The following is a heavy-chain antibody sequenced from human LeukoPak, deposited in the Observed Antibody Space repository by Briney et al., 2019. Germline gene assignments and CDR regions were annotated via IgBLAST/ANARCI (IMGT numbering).Heavy chain of an antibody. CDR1: GFTFSSYW. CDR2: INSVGSST. J-gene: IGHJ6*04. V-gene: IGHV3-74*01. CDR3: ARDRGSSCLDV. Sequence: PGGSLRLSYAASGFTFSSYWMHWVRQAPGKGLVWVSRINSVGSSTSYADSVKGRFTISRDNAKNTLYLQMNSLRAEDTAVYYCARDRGSSCLDVWGGGTTVTVSS. D-gene: IGHD6-13*01.